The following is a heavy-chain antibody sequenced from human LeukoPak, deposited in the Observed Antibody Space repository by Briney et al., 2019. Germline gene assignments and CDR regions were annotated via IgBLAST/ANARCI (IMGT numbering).Heavy chain of an antibody. CDR3: AKGTGGTFYYFDY. J-gene: IGHJ4*02. Sequence: SQTLSLTCTVSGGSISSGNYQWTWIRQPAGKGLEWIGRIYTSGSTNYNPSLKSRVTISVGTSKNQFSLKLSSVTAADTAVYYCAKGTGGTFYYFDYWGQGTLVTVSS. D-gene: IGHD2-8*02. CDR2: IYTSGST. V-gene: IGHV4-61*02. CDR1: GGSISSGNYQ.